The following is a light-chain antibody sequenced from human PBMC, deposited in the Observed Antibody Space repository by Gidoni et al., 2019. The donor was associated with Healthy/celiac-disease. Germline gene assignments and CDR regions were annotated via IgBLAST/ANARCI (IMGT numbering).Light chain of an antibody. J-gene: IGLJ3*02. CDR1: SSDVGGYNY. Sequence: QSALPQPPSASGSPGQSVTISCTGTSSDVGGYNYVSWYHQHPGKAPKLMIYEVSKRPSGVPDRFSGSKSGNTDSLTVSGLQAEDEADYYCSSYAGSNNLEVFGGGTKLTVL. V-gene: IGLV2-8*01. CDR3: SSYAGSNNLEV. CDR2: EVS.